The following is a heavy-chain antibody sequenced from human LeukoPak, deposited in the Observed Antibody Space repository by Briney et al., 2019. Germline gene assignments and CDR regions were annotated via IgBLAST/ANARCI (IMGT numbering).Heavy chain of an antibody. J-gene: IGHJ4*02. D-gene: IGHD1-26*01. CDR3: ASHRGATSFDY. Sequence: SETLSLTCTVSGVSISSSSYYWGWIRQPPGKGLEWIGSIYYSGNTFYNPSLMSRVTISVDTSRNQFSLKLSSVTAADTAFYYCASHRGATSFDYWGQGSLVTVSS. CDR2: IYYSGNT. CDR1: GVSISSSSYY. V-gene: IGHV4-39*01.